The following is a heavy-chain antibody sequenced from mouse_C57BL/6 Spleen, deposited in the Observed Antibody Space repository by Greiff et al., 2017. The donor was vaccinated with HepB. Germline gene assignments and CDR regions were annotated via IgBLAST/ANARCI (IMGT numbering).Heavy chain of an antibody. Sequence: VKLVESGPELVKPGASVKISCKASGYTFTDYYINWVKQRPGQGLEWIGWIFPGSGSTYYNEKFKGKATLTVDKSSSTAYMLLSSLTSEDSAVYFCARFYGNHWYFDVWGTGTTVTVSS. CDR3: ARFYGNHWYFDV. CDR1: GYTFTDYY. D-gene: IGHD2-1*01. V-gene: IGHV1-75*01. CDR2: IFPGSGST. J-gene: IGHJ1*03.